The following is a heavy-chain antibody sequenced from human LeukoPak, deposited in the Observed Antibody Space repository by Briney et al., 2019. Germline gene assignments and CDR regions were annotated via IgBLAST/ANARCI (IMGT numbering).Heavy chain of an antibody. D-gene: IGHD2-21*02. CDR2: IKQDRSEK. J-gene: IGHJ5*02. Sequence: GGSLRLSCAASGFTFSSYSMNWVRQAPGKGLEWVANIKQDRSEKYYVDSVKGRFTISRDNAKNSLYLQMNSLRAEDTAVYYCAKMVTATMRNWFDPWGHGTQVTVSS. V-gene: IGHV3-7*01. CDR3: AKMVTATMRNWFDP. CDR1: GFTFSSYS.